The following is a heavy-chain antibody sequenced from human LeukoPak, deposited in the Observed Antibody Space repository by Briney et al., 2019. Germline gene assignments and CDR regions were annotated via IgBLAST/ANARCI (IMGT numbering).Heavy chain of an antibody. Sequence: ASVKVSCKASGYTFTGYYMHWVRQAPGQGLEWMGWISAYNGNTNYAQKLQGRVTMITDTSTSTAYMELRSLRSDDTAVYYCARDLAIRSTGYPYANRFDPWGQGTLVTVSS. CDR2: ISAYNGNT. D-gene: IGHD3-9*01. V-gene: IGHV1-18*04. J-gene: IGHJ5*02. CDR3: ARDLAIRSTGYPYANRFDP. CDR1: GYTFTGYY.